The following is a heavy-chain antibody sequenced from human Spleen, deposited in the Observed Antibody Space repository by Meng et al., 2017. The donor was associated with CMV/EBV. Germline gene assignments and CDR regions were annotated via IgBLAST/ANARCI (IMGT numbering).Heavy chain of an antibody. CDR3: KGGSQVNYYGSDRFDP. CDR2: IRSKAYGGTT. Sequence: GGSLRLSCTASGFTFGDYVMSWVRQAPGKGLEWLGFIRSKAYGGTTEYAASVKGRFIISRDDSRSIAYLQMNSLKTEDTAVYYCKGGSQVNYYGSDRFDPWGQGTLVTVSS. V-gene: IGHV3-49*04. CDR1: GFTFGDYV. D-gene: IGHD3-10*01. J-gene: IGHJ5*02.